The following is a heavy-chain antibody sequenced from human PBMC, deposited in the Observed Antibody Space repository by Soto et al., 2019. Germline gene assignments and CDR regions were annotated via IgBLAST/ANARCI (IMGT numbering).Heavy chain of an antibody. CDR2: IDTAGHT. J-gene: IGHJ6*02. CDR3: ARDIHGMDV. CDR1: GFTLSTYD. Sequence: EVQLVESGGGWVQPGGSLRLSCTASGFTLSTYDMHWVRQDTGKRLEWVSAIDTAGHTYYLGSVKGRFTISRESAKNSLYLQLNSLSAGDTAVYYCARDIHGMDVWGRGTTVTVSS. V-gene: IGHV3-13*04.